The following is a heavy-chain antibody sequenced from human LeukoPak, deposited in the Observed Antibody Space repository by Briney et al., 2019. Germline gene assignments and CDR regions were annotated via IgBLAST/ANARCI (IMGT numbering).Heavy chain of an antibody. CDR1: GFTFSSYA. J-gene: IGHJ3*02. V-gene: IGHV3-64D*09. CDR2: ISSNGGST. D-gene: IGHD5-18*01. Sequence: PGGSLRLSFSASGFTFSSYAMHWVRQAPGKGLEYVSAISSNGGSTYYADSVKGRFTISRDNYKNTLNLQMSSLRAEDTAVYYCVVSYLYACDICGQGTMVTVSS. CDR3: VVSYLYACDI.